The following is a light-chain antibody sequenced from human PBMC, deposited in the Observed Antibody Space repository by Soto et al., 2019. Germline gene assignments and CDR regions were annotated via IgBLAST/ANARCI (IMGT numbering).Light chain of an antibody. CDR3: HQYCSIPRT. V-gene: IGKV4-1*01. Sequence: DIVMTQSPDSLAVSLGEMATINCKSSQSVLHSPTNNNYLAWYQKKPGQPPKLLIYWASTRESGVPDRFSGSGSGTDFNLTINSLQAEDAAVYYCHQYCSIPRTFGQGTKVEIK. J-gene: IGKJ1*01. CDR2: WAS. CDR1: QSVLHSPTNNNY.